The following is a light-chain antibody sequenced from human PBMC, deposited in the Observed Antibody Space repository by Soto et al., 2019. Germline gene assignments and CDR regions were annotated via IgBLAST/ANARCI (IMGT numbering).Light chain of an antibody. J-gene: IGKJ5*01. CDR2: GAS. V-gene: IGKV3-20*01. CDR3: QQYNSWPPIT. CDR1: QSVSSSY. Sequence: EIVLTQSPGTLSLSPWEIASLSCRASQSVSSSYLAWYQQKPGQAPRLLIYGASSRATGIPDRFSGSGSGTDFTLTISRLEPEDFVVYYCQQYNSWPPITFGQGTRLEIK.